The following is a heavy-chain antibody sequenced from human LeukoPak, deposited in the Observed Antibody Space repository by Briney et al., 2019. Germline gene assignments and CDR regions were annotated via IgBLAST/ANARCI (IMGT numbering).Heavy chain of an antibody. V-gene: IGHV3-48*01. Sequence: GGSLRLSCAASGFTFSSHSMNWVRQAPGKGLEWVSYISSSSSTIYYADSVKGRFTISRDNAKNSLYLQVNSLRAEDTAVYYCARGAYYYEDWGQGTLVTVSS. CDR3: ARGAYYYED. CDR2: ISSSSSTI. CDR1: GFTFSSHS. J-gene: IGHJ4*02.